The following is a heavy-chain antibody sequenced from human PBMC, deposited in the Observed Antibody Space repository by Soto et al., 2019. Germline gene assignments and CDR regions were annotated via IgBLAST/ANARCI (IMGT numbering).Heavy chain of an antibody. V-gene: IGHV4-39*01. CDR1: GGSISSSSYY. D-gene: IGHD1-26*01. Sequence: SETLSLTCTVSGGSISSSSYYWGWIRQPPGKGLEWIGSIYYSGSTYYNPSLKSRVTISVDTSKNQFSLKLSSVTAADTAVYYCARILGATQSPYYFDYWGPGTLVTVSS. J-gene: IGHJ4*02. CDR3: ARILGATQSPYYFDY. CDR2: IYYSGST.